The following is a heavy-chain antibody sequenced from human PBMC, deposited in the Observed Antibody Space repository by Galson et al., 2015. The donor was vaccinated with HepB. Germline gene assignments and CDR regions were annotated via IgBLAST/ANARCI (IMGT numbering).Heavy chain of an antibody. Sequence: SLRLSCAASGFTVSSNYMTWVRQAPGKGLEWVSVIYSGGSTDYADSGRGRFTISRDNSKNTLYLQMNSLRADDTAVYYCARGYSRSWYSGLGYWGQGTLVTVSS. J-gene: IGHJ4*02. CDR1: GFTVSSNY. V-gene: IGHV3-53*01. D-gene: IGHD6-13*01. CDR2: IYSGGST. CDR3: ARGYSRSWYSGLGY.